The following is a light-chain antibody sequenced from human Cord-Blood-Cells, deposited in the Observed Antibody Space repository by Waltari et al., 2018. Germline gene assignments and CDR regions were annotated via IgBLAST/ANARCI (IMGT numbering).Light chain of an antibody. J-gene: IGKJ1*01. Sequence: QLTPSPSPPAASVGGRVTLTCRASPSISSWLACYQQKPGKAPKLLIYDASSLEKGVPSRFSGSGSGTEFTLTISSLQPDDIATYYCQQYNSYPWTFGQGTKVEIK. CDR1: PSISSW. V-gene: IGKV1-5*01. CDR3: QQYNSYPWT. CDR2: DAS.